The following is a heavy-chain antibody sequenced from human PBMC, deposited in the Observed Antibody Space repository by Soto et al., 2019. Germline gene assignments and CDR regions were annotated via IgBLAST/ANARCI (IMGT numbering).Heavy chain of an antibody. D-gene: IGHD3-9*01. CDR2: ISSSSSYI. CDR1: GFTFSSYS. CDR3: ARDRYDILTGYSYYYYYGMDV. V-gene: IGHV3-21*01. Sequence: GGSLRLSCAASGFTFSSYSMNWVRQAPGKGLEWVSSISSSSSYIYYADSVKGRFTISRDNAKNSLYLQMNSLRAEDTAVYYCARDRYDILTGYSYYYYYGMDVWGQGTTVTVSS. J-gene: IGHJ6*02.